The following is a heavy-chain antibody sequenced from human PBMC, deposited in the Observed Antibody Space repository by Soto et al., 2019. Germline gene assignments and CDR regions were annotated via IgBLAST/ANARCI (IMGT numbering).Heavy chain of an antibody. D-gene: IGHD4-17*01. V-gene: IGHV1-69*13. CDR2: IIPIFGTA. CDR1: GGTFSSYA. J-gene: IGHJ4*02. CDR3: ASLLCDYGRPEDH. Sequence: SVKVSCKASGGTFSSYAISWLRQAPGQGLEWMGGIIPIFGTAKYAQKFQGRVTITADESTSTAYMELSSLRYEDTAVYYCASLLCDYGRPEDHWGQGTLVTVFS.